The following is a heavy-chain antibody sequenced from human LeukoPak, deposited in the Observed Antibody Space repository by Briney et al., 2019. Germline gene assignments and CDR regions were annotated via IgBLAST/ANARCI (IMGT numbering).Heavy chain of an antibody. V-gene: IGHV3-23*01. J-gene: IGHJ4*02. CDR2: ISTSGGST. Sequence: GGSLRLSCAASGFTFSNYAMTWVRQAPGKGLEWVSAISTSGGSTYYADSVKGRFTISRDNSKNTLYLQMNSLRAEDTAVYYCAKGIYRGYSGYNIDYWGQGTLVTVSS. CDR1: GFTFSNYA. D-gene: IGHD5-12*01. CDR3: AKGIYRGYSGYNIDY.